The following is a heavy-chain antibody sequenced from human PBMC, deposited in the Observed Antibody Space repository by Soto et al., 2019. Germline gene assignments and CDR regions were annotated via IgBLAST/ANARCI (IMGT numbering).Heavy chain of an antibody. CDR2: ISGSGGST. CDR3: AKDSTLRFLEWLMSPPALFD. J-gene: IGHJ4*02. Sequence: PGGSLRLSCAASGFTFSSYAMSWVRQAPGKGLEWVSAISGSGGSTYYADSVKGRFTISRDNSKNTLYLQMNSLRAEDTAVYYCAKDSTLRFLEWLMSPPALFDWGQGTLVTVSS. D-gene: IGHD3-3*01. V-gene: IGHV3-23*01. CDR1: GFTFSSYA.